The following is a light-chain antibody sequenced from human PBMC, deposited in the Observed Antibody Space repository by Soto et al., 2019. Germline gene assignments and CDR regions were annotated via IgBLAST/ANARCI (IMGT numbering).Light chain of an antibody. CDR1: QSVSSS. Sequence: EIVMTQSPATLSVSPGKRATLSCRARQSVSSSLAWYQQKPGQAPRLLIYGASTRATGIPARFSGSGSGTEVTLTISSLQSEDFAVYYCQQYNTWPRTFGQRTKVEIK. J-gene: IGKJ1*01. V-gene: IGKV3-15*01. CDR3: QQYNTWPRT. CDR2: GAS.